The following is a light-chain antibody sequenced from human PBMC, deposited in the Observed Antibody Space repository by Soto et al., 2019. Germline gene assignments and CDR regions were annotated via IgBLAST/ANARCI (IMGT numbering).Light chain of an antibody. CDR3: MQGTHWPWT. CDR2: KVS. CDR1: QSLIHSDGNTY. J-gene: IGKJ1*01. V-gene: IGKV2-30*02. Sequence: DVVMTQSPLSLPVTLGQPASISCRSSQSLIHSDGNTYLNWFQQRPGQSPRRLIYKVSDRDSGVPGRLTGSGSGTDFTLKISRVGAEDVGVYYCMQGTHWPWTFGQGTEVEIK.